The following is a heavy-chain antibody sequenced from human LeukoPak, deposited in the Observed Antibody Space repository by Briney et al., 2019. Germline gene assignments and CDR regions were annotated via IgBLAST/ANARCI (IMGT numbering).Heavy chain of an antibody. CDR2: ISSSGTTI. J-gene: IGHJ5*02. CDR1: GFPFSTYE. V-gene: IGHV3-48*03. CDR3: VRSFGFDP. Sequence: PGGALRLSCAASGFPFSTYEMNWVRQAPGKGGEGVSYISSSGTTIFYADSVKVRFTISRDNAKNSLFLQMNSLRVEDTAFYYCVRSFGFDPWGQGTLVTVSS.